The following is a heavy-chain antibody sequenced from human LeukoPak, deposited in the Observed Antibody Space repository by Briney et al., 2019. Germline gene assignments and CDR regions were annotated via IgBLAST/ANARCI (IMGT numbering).Heavy chain of an antibody. J-gene: IGHJ5*02. CDR2: IAGDGAS. V-gene: IGHV3-23*01. D-gene: IGHD5-18*01. Sequence: GGSLRLSCAASDSSFRSHDMSWVRQTLEKGLEWVSSIAGDGASFYADSVKGRFTISRDNSKNTLYLQMNSLRAEDTAVYYCAREGIQLWFGGVGDWFDPWGQGTLVTVSS. CDR3: AREGIQLWFGGVGDWFDP. CDR1: DSSFRSHD.